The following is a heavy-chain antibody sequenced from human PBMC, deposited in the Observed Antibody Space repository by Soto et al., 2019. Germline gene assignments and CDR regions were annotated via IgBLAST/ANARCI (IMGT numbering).Heavy chain of an antibody. J-gene: IGHJ4*02. Sequence: QVHLVQSAAEVKKPGSSVRVSCTVSGGTFGRNTIVWVRQAPEQGLECMGHIVPIFGTFKYAQKFQGRVTFTADVSTTTAYMDLSSLTSEDTAVYFCARDLNWALDYWGQGTLVTVSS. CDR2: IVPIFGTF. CDR3: ARDLNWALDY. CDR1: GGTFGRNT. V-gene: IGHV1-69*01. D-gene: IGHD7-27*01.